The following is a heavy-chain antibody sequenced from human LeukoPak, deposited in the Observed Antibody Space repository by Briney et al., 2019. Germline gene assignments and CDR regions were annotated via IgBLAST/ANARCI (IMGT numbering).Heavy chain of an antibody. CDR2: ISSISNTI. J-gene: IGHJ6*02. D-gene: IGHD2-2*01. V-gene: IGHV3-48*01. CDR1: GFTFNYFS. CDR3: ARDGCSSTSCYGSYYYGMDV. Sequence: SGGSLRLSCAASGFTFNYFSVNWVRQAPGKGLEWVSYISSISNTIYYADSVKGRFTISRDNARNSLYLQMNSLRAEDTAVYYCARDGCSSTSCYGSYYYGMDVWGQGTTVTVSS.